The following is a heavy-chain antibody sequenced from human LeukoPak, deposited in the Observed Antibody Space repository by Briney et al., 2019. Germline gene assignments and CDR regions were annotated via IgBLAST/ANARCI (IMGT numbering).Heavy chain of an antibody. J-gene: IGHJ4*02. CDR1: GFTFSSYS. D-gene: IGHD6-13*01. Sequence: GGSLRLSCAASGFTFSSYSMSWVRQAPGKGLEWVANINQDGSEKYYVDSVKGRFTISRDNAKNSLYLQMNSLRAEDTAVYYCARDRVWTVLYWGQGTLVTVSS. CDR3: ARDRVWTVLY. CDR2: INQDGSEK. V-gene: IGHV3-7*01.